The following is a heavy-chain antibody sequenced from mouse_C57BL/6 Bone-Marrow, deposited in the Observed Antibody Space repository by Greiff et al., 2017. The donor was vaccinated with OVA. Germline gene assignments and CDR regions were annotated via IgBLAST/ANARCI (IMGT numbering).Heavy chain of an antibody. CDR2: FYPGSGSI. Sequence: QVHVKQSGAELVKPGASVKLSCKASGYTFTEYTIHWVKQRSGQGLEWIGWFYPGSGSIKYNEKFKDKATLTADKSSSTVYMELSRLTSEDSAVYFCARHEDRIYGSSPYYAMDYWGQGTSVTVSS. CDR3: ARHEDRIYGSSPYYAMDY. CDR1: GYTFTEYT. D-gene: IGHD1-1*01. J-gene: IGHJ4*01. V-gene: IGHV1-62-2*01.